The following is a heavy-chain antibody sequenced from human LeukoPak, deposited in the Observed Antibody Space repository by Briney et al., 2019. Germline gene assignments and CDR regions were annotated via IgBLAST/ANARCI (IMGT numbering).Heavy chain of an antibody. CDR3: ARSTIVRGILGSGGAFDV. V-gene: IGHV5-51*01. J-gene: IGHJ3*01. CDR1: GYSFANYW. Sequence: GESLKISCTGSGYSFANYWIGWVRQMPGKGLEWMGIVYPGGSQTKYSPSFQGQVTISVDKSLSTAYMQWSSLKASDTAMYYCARSTIVRGILGSGGAFDVWGQGSMVTVA. CDR2: VYPGGSQT. D-gene: IGHD3-10*01.